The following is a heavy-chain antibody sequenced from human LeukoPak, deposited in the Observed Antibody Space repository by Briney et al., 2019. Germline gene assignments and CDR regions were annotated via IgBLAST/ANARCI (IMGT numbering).Heavy chain of an antibody. CDR2: ISSSSTTI. J-gene: IGHJ4*02. Sequence: GGSLRLPCAASGFTFSSYTMNWVRQAPGKGLEWVSYISSSSTTIDYADSVKGRFTVSRDNAKNSLYLQMNSLRDEDTAVYFCARSFDCWGQGTLVTVSS. CDR1: GFTFSSYT. V-gene: IGHV3-48*02. CDR3: ARSFDC.